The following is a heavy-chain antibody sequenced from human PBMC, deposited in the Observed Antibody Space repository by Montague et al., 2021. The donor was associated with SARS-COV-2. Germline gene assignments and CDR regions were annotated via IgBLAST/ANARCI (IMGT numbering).Heavy chain of an antibody. V-gene: IGHV4-59*01. D-gene: IGHD3-3*01. CDR2: IYYSGST. CDR3: ARVIFTIPFIPAHYYMDV. CDR1: GGSISSYS. J-gene: IGHJ6*03. Sequence: SETLSLTCTVSGGSISSYSWSWIRQPPGKGLEWIGYIYYSGSTNYNPSLKSRVTTSVDTSKNQFSLKLSSVTAADTAVYYCARVIFTIPFIPAHYYMDVWGKGTTVTVSS.